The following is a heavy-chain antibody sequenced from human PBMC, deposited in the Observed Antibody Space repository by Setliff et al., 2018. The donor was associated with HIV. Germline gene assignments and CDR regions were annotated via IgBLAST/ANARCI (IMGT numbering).Heavy chain of an antibody. V-gene: IGHV3-30*18. Sequence: GGSLRLSCAASRFTFSNYGMHWVRQAPGKGLEWVAVISYDGSNKYYADSVKGRFTISRDNSKNTLYLQMNSLRAEDTAVYYCAKDASGSYLHYYYGMDVWGQGTTVTVSS. J-gene: IGHJ6*02. CDR1: RFTFSNYG. CDR3: AKDASGSYLHYYYGMDV. CDR2: ISYDGSNK. D-gene: IGHD1-26*01.